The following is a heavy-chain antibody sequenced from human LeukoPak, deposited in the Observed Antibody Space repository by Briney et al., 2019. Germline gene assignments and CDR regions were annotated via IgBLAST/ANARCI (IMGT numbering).Heavy chain of an antibody. CDR2: INPTAGNT. D-gene: IGHD5-24*01. J-gene: IGHJ3*02. Sequence: ASVKVSCKASGYTFSNYYLHWVRQAPGQGLEWMGLINPTAGNTYYAQRFQGRVTMTRNTSTSTVYMELSSLRSEDTAVYYCARIRDGYNDAYDIWGQGTMVTVPS. V-gene: IGHV1-46*01. CDR1: GYTFSNYY. CDR3: ARIRDGYNDAYDI.